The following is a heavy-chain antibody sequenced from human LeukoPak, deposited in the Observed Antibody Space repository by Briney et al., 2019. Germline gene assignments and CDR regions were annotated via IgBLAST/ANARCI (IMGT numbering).Heavy chain of an antibody. J-gene: IGHJ4*02. CDR1: GYTFTSYG. Sequence: SVTVSFTASGYTFTSYGISWVRQAPGQGLEWMGRIIPILGIANYAQKFQGRVTITADKSTSTAYMELSSLRSEDTAVYYCASRMATIKAYYFDYWGQGTLVTVSS. CDR3: ASRMATIKAYYFDY. V-gene: IGHV1-69*04. CDR2: IIPILGIA. D-gene: IGHD5-24*01.